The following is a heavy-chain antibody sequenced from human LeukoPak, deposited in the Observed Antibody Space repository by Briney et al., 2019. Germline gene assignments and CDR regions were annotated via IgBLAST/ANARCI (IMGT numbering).Heavy chain of an antibody. J-gene: IGHJ4*02. D-gene: IGHD5-12*01. CDR3: ARGQWIFGD. CDR1: GFTFSDYY. Sequence: LRLSCAASGFTFSDYYWSWIRQHPGKGLEWIGYIYYSGSTYYNPSLKSRVTISVDTSKNQFSLKLSSVTAADTAVYYCARGQWIFGDWGQGTLVTVSS. CDR2: IYYSGST. V-gene: IGHV4-31*02.